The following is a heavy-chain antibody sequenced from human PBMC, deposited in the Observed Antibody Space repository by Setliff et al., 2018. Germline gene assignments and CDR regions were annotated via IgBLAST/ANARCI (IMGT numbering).Heavy chain of an antibody. CDR1: GGTFRNYG. CDR2: TIPMFGTT. D-gene: IGHD2-15*01. V-gene: IGHV1-69*05. Sequence: SVKVSCKATGGTFRNYGISWVRQAPGQGLEWMGGTIPMFGTTNYAQKLQGRATVITDESTSTAYMELSSLKSEDTAMYYCAREGVDTRSSTDYRYYMDVWGKGTTVTVSS. J-gene: IGHJ6*03. CDR3: AREGVDTRSSTDYRYYMDV.